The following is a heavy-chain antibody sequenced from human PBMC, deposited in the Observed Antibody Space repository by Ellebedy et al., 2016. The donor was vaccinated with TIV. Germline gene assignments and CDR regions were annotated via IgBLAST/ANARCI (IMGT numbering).Heavy chain of an antibody. Sequence: GESLKISCAASGFTFSSYSMNWVRQAPGKGLEWVSYISSSGTIIYYADSVKGRFTISRDNAKNSLYLQMNSLRAEDTAVYYCAATAATTMDYYYYYGMDVWGQGTTVTVSS. J-gene: IGHJ6*02. V-gene: IGHV3-48*04. CDR2: ISSSGTII. CDR1: GFTFSSYS. CDR3: AATAATTMDYYYYYGMDV. D-gene: IGHD4-11*01.